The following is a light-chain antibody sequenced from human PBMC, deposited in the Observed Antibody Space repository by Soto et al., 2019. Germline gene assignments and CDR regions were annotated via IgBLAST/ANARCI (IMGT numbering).Light chain of an antibody. J-gene: IGKJ2*01. CDR2: DAS. Sequence: EIVLPHSPAILSVSHGNRSTLSCRASQSISRSLAWYQQKPGQAPRLLISDASTRATGIPAGFSGSGSGTEFTLTISSRQSEDFALYYCHQYNSGPPGTFGQGTKVDTK. CDR1: QSISRS. V-gene: IGKV3-15*01. CDR3: HQYNSGPPGT.